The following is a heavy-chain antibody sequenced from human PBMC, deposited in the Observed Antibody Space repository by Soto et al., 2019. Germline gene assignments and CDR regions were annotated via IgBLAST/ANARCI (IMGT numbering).Heavy chain of an antibody. CDR3: AKDIDGDYGYYFDY. Sequence: QVQLVESGGGVVQPGRSLRLSCAASGFTFSSYGMHWVRQAPGKGLEWVAVISYDGSNKYYADSVKGRFTISRDNSKNTLYLQMNSLRAEDTAVYYCAKDIDGDYGYYFDYWGQRTLVTVSS. J-gene: IGHJ4*02. V-gene: IGHV3-30*18. CDR1: GFTFSSYG. D-gene: IGHD4-17*01. CDR2: ISYDGSNK.